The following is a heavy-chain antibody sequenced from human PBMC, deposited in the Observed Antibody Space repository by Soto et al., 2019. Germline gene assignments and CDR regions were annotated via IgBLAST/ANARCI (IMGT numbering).Heavy chain of an antibody. J-gene: IGHJ3*02. CDR2: ISGSGGSA. CDR3: AKDELLWFGELRPAFDI. V-gene: IGHV3-23*01. Sequence: EVQLLESGGGLVQPGGSLRLSCAASGFTFSSYAMSWVRQAPGKGLEWVSAISGSGGSAYYADSVKGRFTISRDNSTNTLYLQMNSLRAEDTAVYYCAKDELLWFGELRPAFDIWGQGTMVTVSS. CDR1: GFTFSSYA. D-gene: IGHD3-10*01.